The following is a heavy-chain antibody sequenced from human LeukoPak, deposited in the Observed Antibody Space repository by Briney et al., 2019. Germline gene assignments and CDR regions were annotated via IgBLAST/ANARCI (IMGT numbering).Heavy chain of an antibody. Sequence: ASVKVSCKASGYTFTSYAMHWVRQAPGQRLEWMGWINAGNGNTKYSQKFQGRVTITRDTSASTAYMELSSLRSEDTAVYYCARVVPYSYVNFDYWGQGTLVTVSS. CDR3: ARVVPYSYVNFDY. CDR1: GYTFTSYA. V-gene: IGHV1-3*01. CDR2: INAGNGNT. D-gene: IGHD5-18*01. J-gene: IGHJ4*02.